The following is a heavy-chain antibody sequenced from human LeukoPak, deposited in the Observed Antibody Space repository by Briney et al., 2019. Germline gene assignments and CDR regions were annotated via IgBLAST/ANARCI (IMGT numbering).Heavy chain of an antibody. J-gene: IGHJ4*02. D-gene: IGHD5-24*01. V-gene: IGHV4-59*01. CDR3: ARGNGYNYY. Sequence: SETLSLTCTVSGASMTNYYWAWIRQPPGKGLEWIGYIYYSGSTNYNPSLKSRVTISVDTSKNQFSLKLSSVTAADTAVYYCARGNGYNYYWGQGILVTVSS. CDR2: IYYSGST. CDR1: GASMTNYY.